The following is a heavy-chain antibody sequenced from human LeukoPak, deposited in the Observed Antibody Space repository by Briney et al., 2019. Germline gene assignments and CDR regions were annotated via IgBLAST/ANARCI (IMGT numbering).Heavy chain of an antibody. V-gene: IGHV4-4*07. CDR1: GGSISSYY. CDR2: IYTSGST. CDR3: ARTRLGPSEGIYMDV. Sequence: SETLSLTCTVSGGSISSYYWSWIRQPAGKGLEWIGRIYTSGSTNYNPSLKSRVTMSVDTSKNQFSLKLSSVTAADTAVYYCARTRLGPSEGIYMDVWGKGTTVTVSS. D-gene: IGHD6-19*01. J-gene: IGHJ6*03.